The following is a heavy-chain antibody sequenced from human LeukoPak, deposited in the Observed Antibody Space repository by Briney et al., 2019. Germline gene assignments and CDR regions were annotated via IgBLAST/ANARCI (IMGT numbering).Heavy chain of an antibody. J-gene: IGHJ3*02. D-gene: IGHD3-16*01. CDR3: ATHGGAFDI. Sequence: ASVKVSCKASGYTFTGYYMHWVRQAPGQGLEWMGWINPNSGGTNYAQKFQGRVTMTRDMSTSTVYMELSSLRSEDTAVYYCATHGGAFDIWGQGTMVTVSS. CDR1: GYTFTGYY. V-gene: IGHV1-2*02. CDR2: INPNSGGT.